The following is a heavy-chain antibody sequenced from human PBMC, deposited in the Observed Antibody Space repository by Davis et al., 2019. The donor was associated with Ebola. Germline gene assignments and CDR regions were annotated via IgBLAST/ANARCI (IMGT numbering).Heavy chain of an antibody. CDR2: IKSKTDGGTT. CDR3: TTDVGRWLQFRVDLGDDY. J-gene: IGHJ4*02. D-gene: IGHD5-24*01. Sequence: PGGSLRLSCAASGFTVSSNYMSWVRQAPGKGLEWVGRIKSKTDGGTTDYAAPVKGRFTISRDDSKNTLYLQMNSLKTEDTAVYYCTTDVGRWLQFRVDLGDDYWGQGTLVTVSS. CDR1: GFTVSSNY. V-gene: IGHV3-15*01.